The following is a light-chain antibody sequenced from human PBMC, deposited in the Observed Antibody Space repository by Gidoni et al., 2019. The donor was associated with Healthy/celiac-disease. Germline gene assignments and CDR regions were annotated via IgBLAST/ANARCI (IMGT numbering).Light chain of an antibody. CDR2: AAS. J-gene: IGKJ1*01. CDR3: QQNYSTPWT. CDR1: QSISTY. V-gene: IGKV1-39*01. Sequence: DIQMPQSPSSLSASVGDRVTLTCRASQSISTYLHWYQQKPGKAPKLLIYAASSMKSGVPSRFSGSGSGTDFTLTISSLQSEDFATYYCQQNYSTPWTFGQGTKVEIK.